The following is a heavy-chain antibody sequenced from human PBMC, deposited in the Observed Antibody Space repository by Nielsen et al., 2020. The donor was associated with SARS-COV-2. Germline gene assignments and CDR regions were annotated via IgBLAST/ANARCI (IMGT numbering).Heavy chain of an antibody. CDR3: TTEVIWNYLLAPDVFDY. V-gene: IGHV6-1*01. D-gene: IGHD1-7*01. Sequence: WIRQSPSRGLEWLGRTYYRSKWYNDYAVSVKSRITINPDTSKNQFSLHLNSVTPEDTAVYYCTTEVIWNYLLAPDVFDYWGQGTLVTVSS. CDR2: TYYRSKWYN. J-gene: IGHJ4*02.